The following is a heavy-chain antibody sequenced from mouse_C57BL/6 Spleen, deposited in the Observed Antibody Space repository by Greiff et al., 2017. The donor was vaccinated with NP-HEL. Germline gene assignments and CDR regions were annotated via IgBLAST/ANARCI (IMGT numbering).Heavy chain of an antibody. Sequence: QVQLKQSGPGLVQPSQSLSITCTVSGFSLTSYGVHWVRQSPGKGLEWLGVIWSGGSTDYNAAFISRLSISKDNSKSQVFFKMNSLQADDTAIYYCARNSPYYYGSSLDYWGQGTTLTVSS. J-gene: IGHJ2*01. V-gene: IGHV2-2*01. CDR2: IWSGGST. CDR1: GFSLTSYG. CDR3: ARNSPYYYGSSLDY. D-gene: IGHD1-1*01.